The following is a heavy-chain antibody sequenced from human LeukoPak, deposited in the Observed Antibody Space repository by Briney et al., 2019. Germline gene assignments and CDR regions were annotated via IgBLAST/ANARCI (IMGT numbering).Heavy chain of an antibody. D-gene: IGHD6-13*01. Sequence: SVKVSCKASGFTFTSSAMQWVRQARGQRLEWIGWIVVGSGNTNYAQKFQERVTITRDMSTSTAYMELSSLRAEDTAVYYCARDPLHLYSSSWPEYFQHWGQGTLVTVSS. CDR2: IVVGSGNT. CDR3: ARDPLHLYSSSWPEYFQH. J-gene: IGHJ1*01. CDR1: GFTFTSSA. V-gene: IGHV1-58*02.